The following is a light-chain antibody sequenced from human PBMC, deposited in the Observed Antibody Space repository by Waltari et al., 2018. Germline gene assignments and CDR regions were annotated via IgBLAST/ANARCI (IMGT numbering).Light chain of an antibody. J-gene: IGLJ3*02. CDR2: EVS. CDR3: SSYTSSSTWV. Sequence: QSALTQPASVSRSPGQSISISCPGTSSYVGVYHYVSWYQQYPGKAPRLMTYEVSNRPSGVSNRFSGSKSDNTASLTISGLQAEDEADYYCSSYTSSSTWVFGGGTKLTVL. CDR1: SSYVGVYHY. V-gene: IGLV2-14*01.